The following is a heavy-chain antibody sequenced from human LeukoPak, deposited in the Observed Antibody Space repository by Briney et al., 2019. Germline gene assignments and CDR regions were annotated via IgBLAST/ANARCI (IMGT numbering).Heavy chain of an antibody. Sequence: PGGSLRLSCVASGFTFRNYNMNWVRQAPGKGLEWVSYITSSSTVIYYADSVKGRFTISRDNAKNSLYLQMNGLRDEDTAVYYCVRDSQDGHLFDYWGQGTLVTVSS. D-gene: IGHD5-24*01. CDR1: GFTFRNYN. CDR2: ITSSSTVI. V-gene: IGHV3-48*02. CDR3: VRDSQDGHLFDY. J-gene: IGHJ4*02.